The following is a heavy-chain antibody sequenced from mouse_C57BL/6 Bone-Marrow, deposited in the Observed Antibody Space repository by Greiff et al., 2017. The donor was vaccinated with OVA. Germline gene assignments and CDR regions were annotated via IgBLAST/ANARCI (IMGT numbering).Heavy chain of an antibody. J-gene: IGHJ2*01. CDR2: IYPGSGNT. CDR1: GYTFTDYY. D-gene: IGHD4-1*01. Sequence: QVQLQQSGPELVKPGASVKISYKASGYTFTDYYINWVKQRPGQGLEWIGWIYPGSGNTKYNEKFKDKATLTVDTSSSTAYMQLSSLTSDDSAVYFCTRGDWDYFDYWGQGTTLTVSS. CDR3: TRGDWDYFDY. V-gene: IGHV1-84*01.